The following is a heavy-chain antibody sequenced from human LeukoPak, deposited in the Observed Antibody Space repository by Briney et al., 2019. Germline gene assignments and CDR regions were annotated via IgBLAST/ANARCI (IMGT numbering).Heavy chain of an antibody. CDR3: ARDRVVRGFNYYYYMDV. Sequence: SGTLCLTCTVSGGSISSYDWSWIRQPPGKGVEWVGYIYYSGSTNYNPSLKSRGTISLDTSKNQFSLKLRSVTAADTAVYYCARDRVVRGFNYYYYMDVWGKGTTVTISS. J-gene: IGHJ6*03. CDR2: IYYSGST. CDR1: GGSISSYD. D-gene: IGHD3-10*01. V-gene: IGHV4-59*01.